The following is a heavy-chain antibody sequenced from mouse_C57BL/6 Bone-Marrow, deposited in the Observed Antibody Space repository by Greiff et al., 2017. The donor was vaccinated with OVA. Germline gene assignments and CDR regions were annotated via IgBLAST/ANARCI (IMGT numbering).Heavy chain of an antibody. V-gene: IGHV5-12*01. Sequence: EVMLVESGGGLVQPGGSLKLSCAASGFTFSDYYMYWVRQTPEKRLEWVAYISNGGGSTYYPDTVKGRFTISRDNAKNTLYLQMSRLKSEDTAMYYCARHYDAIDYWGQGTSVTVSS. CDR1: GFTFSDYY. J-gene: IGHJ4*01. CDR3: ARHYDAIDY. CDR2: ISNGGGST.